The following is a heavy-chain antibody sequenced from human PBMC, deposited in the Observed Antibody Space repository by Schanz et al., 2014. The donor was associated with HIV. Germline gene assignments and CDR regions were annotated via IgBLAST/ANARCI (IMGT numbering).Heavy chain of an antibody. D-gene: IGHD2-8*01. CDR3: ARGTVYHY. CDR2: NSGSGGTT. V-gene: IGHV3-23*01. Sequence: EVQMLESGGGLVQPGGSLRLSCAASGFTFSSYAMSWVRQAPGKGLEWVSGNSGSGGTTYYADSVKGRFTISRDNSKNTLYLQMNSLRAEDTAVYYCARGTVYHYWGQGTLVTVSS. J-gene: IGHJ4*02. CDR1: GFTFSSYA.